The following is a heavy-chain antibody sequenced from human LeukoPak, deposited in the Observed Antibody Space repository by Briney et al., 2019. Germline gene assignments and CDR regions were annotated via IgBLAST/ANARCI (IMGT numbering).Heavy chain of an antibody. V-gene: IGHV1-69*05. J-gene: IGHJ5*02. CDR1: GGAFSSYA. CDR2: IIPIFGTA. D-gene: IGHD1-26*01. CDR3: AKMEGARAPSWFDP. Sequence: SVKVSCKASGGAFSSYAISWVRQAPGQGLEWMGGIIPIFGTANYAQKFQGRVTITTDESTSTAYMELSSLRSEDTAVYYCAKMEGARAPSWFDPWGQGTLVTVSS.